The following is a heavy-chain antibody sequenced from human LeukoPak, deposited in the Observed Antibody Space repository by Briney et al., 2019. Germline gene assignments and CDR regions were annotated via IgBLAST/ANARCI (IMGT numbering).Heavy chain of an antibody. CDR3: ARGWDSGYDSDYGDNEGAFDI. D-gene: IGHD5-12*01. CDR1: GFTFSDYY. CDR2: ISSSGSTI. Sequence: GGPLRLSCAASGFTFSDYYMSWIRQAPGRGLEWVSYISSSGSTIYYADSVKGRFTISRDNAKNSLYLQMNSLRAEDTAVYYCARGWDSGYDSDYGDNEGAFDIWGQGTMVTVSS. V-gene: IGHV3-11*04. J-gene: IGHJ3*02.